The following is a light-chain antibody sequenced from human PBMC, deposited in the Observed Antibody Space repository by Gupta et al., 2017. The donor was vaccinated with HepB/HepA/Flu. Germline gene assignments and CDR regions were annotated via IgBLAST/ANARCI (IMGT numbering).Light chain of an antibody. V-gene: IGLV2-11*01. CDR3: CSYAGSYVV. Sequence: QSALTQPPSVSGSPGQSVTISCIGTSSDVGGYNYVSWYQQHPGKAPKLMIYDVSKRPSGVPDRFSGSKSGNTASLTISGLQAEDEADYYCCSYAGSYVVFGGGTKLTVL. CDR2: DVS. J-gene: IGLJ2*01. CDR1: SSDVGGYNY.